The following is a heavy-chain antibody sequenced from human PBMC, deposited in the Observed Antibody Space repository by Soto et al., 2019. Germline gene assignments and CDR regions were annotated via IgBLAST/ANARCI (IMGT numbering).Heavy chain of an antibody. Sequence: SETLSLTCTVSGGSISSYYWSWIRQPPGKGLEWIGYIYYSGSTNYNPSLKSRVTISVDTSKNQFSLKLSSVTAADTAVYYCARGPARTYYYYYYMDVWGKGTTVTVSS. D-gene: IGHD6-6*01. CDR1: GGSISSYY. CDR3: ARGPARTYYYYYYMDV. J-gene: IGHJ6*03. CDR2: IYYSGST. V-gene: IGHV4-59*01.